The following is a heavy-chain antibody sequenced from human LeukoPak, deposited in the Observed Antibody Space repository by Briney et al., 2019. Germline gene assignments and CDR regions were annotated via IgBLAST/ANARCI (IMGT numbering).Heavy chain of an antibody. CDR1: GFTFSSYA. Sequence: GGSLRLSCAASGFTFSSYAMSWVRQAPGKGLEWVSAISGSGGSTYYADSVKGRFTISRDNSKNTLYLQMNSLRAEDTAVYYCAARFLEWLTYYGMDVWGKGTTVTVSS. D-gene: IGHD3-3*01. V-gene: IGHV3-23*01. CDR2: ISGSGGST. CDR3: AARFLEWLTYYGMDV. J-gene: IGHJ6*04.